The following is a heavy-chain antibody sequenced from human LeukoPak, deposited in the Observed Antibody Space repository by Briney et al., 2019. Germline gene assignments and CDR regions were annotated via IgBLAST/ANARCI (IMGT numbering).Heavy chain of an antibody. V-gene: IGHV1-8*03. CDR3: ATGSAYGDSGFHP. Sequence: ASVNVSCKASVYSFTSYDINRVRQATGPGLEGLGWMNPNSGNTGYAQKFQGRVTIPWNTSISPAYMGLSGLRSDDPAVYCCATGSAYGDSGFHPWGRGTLVTVSS. J-gene: IGHJ5*02. D-gene: IGHD4-17*01. CDR2: MNPNSGNT. CDR1: VYSFTSYD.